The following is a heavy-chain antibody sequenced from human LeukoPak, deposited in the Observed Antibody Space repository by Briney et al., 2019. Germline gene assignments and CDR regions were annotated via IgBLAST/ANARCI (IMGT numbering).Heavy chain of an antibody. V-gene: IGHV3-48*03. CDR3: ARQLRYFDWLLPDFDY. Sequence: AGGSLRLSCAASGFTFSSYEMNWVRQAPGKGLEWVSYISSSGSTIYYADSVKGRFTISRDNAKNSLYLQMNSLRAEDTAVYYCARQLRYFDWLLPDFDYGAQGTLVTVSS. D-gene: IGHD3-9*01. CDR1: GFTFSSYE. J-gene: IGHJ4*02. CDR2: ISSSGSTI.